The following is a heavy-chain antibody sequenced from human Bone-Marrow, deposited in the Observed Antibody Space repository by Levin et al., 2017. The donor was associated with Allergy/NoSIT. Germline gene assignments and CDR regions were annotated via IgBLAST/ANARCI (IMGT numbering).Heavy chain of an antibody. V-gene: IGHV4-4*02. Sequence: SETLSLTCTVSGLSISSATWWGWVRQPPGKGLEWVGEIYHLGNTKYNPSLKSRVNMSVDKSKNQFSLTLNSVSAADTAVYYCARDRDSWSGYPPIWGRGALVTVSS. J-gene: IGHJ4*02. CDR2: IYHLGNT. D-gene: IGHD3-3*01. CDR1: GLSISSATW. CDR3: ARDRDSWSGYPPI.